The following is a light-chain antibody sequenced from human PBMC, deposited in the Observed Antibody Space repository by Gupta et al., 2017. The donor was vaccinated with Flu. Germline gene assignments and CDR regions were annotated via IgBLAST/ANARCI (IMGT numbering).Light chain of an antibody. CDR3: QQLNSYPRT. Sequence: PSFLSASVGDRVTITCRASQGISSYVAGYQQIPGSAPKLRSYAASTLQSGVPSRFSGSGSGTEFTLTISSLQPEDFATYYCQQLNSYPRTFGQGTKLEVK. J-gene: IGKJ2*01. CDR1: QGISSY. V-gene: IGKV1-9*01. CDR2: AAS.